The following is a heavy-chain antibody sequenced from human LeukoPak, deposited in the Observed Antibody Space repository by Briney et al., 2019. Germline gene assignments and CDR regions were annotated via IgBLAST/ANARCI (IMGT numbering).Heavy chain of an antibody. Sequence: SETLSLTCTVSGGSITNYYWSWIMLPPGKGLEWIGYLYYTGSTNYNPSLKSRVPISVDMSKNQFSLKLRSMTAADTAVYYCARHGPGYSSVFDYWRQGTLVTVSS. CDR3: ARHGPGYSSVFDY. J-gene: IGHJ4*02. V-gene: IGHV4-59*08. CDR2: LYYTGST. D-gene: IGHD6-19*01. CDR1: GGSITNYY.